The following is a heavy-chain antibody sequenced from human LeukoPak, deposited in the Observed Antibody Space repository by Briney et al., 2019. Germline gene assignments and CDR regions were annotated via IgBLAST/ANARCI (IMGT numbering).Heavy chain of an antibody. V-gene: IGHV3-30*18. Sequence: GGSLRLSCAASGFTFSGYDIHWVRQAPGKGLEWVALISYDGRKYFADSVEGRITISRDNSKNMVYLQMNSLRAEDTAVYYCAKVHVAHAFDIWGQGTMVTVSS. CDR1: GFTFSGYD. CDR3: AKVHVAHAFDI. J-gene: IGHJ3*02. CDR2: ISYDGRK.